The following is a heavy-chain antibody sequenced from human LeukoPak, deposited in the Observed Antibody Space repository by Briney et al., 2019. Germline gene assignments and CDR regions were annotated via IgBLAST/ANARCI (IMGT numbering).Heavy chain of an antibody. D-gene: IGHD2/OR15-2a*01. CDR3: ARRNTDGAFDI. Sequence: SETLSLTCTVSGGSISSGDYYWSWIRQPPGKGLEWIGYIYYSGSTYYNPSLKSRVTISVDTSKNQFSLKLSSVTAADTAVYYCARRNTDGAFDIWGQGAMVTVSS. J-gene: IGHJ3*02. V-gene: IGHV4-30-4*08. CDR1: GGSISSGDYY. CDR2: IYYSGST.